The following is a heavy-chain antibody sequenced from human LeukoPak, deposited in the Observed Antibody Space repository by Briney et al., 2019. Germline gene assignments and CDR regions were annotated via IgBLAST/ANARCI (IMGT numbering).Heavy chain of an antibody. D-gene: IGHD4-17*01. CDR3: ARRVTTFLS. V-gene: IGHV3-21*01. CDR2: ISSSSSYM. CDR1: GFDLSPYT. J-gene: IGHJ4*02. Sequence: GRSLSLSWSASGFDLSPYTMNWVRQAPGKGREWVASISSSSSYMYYGDLVKGRFTISRDNAKNTLYLQLDSLRAEDKATYSCARRVTTFLSWGQGTLVIVSS.